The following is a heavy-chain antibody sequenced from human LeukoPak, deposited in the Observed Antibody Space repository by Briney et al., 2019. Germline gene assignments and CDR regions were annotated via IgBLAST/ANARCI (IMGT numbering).Heavy chain of an antibody. CDR1: GWSFSGYY. CDR3: ARVALYCSGGSCYSSWGRFDY. D-gene: IGHD2-15*01. J-gene: IGHJ4*02. CDR2: INHSGST. Sequence: SETLSLTCAVYGWSFSGYYWSWIRQPPGKGLEWIGEINHSGSTNYNPSLKSRVTISVDTSKNQFSLKLSSVTAADTAVYYCARVALYCSGGSCYSSWGRFDYWGQGTLVTVSS. V-gene: IGHV4-34*01.